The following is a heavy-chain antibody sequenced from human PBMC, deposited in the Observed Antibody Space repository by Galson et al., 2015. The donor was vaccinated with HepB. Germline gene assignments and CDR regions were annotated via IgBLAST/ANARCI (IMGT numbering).Heavy chain of an antibody. V-gene: IGHV1-3*01. J-gene: IGHJ3*02. CDR3: ARGAQWLRGAFDI. Sequence: SVKVSCKASGYTFTSYAMHWVRQAPGQRLEWMGWINAGNGNTKYSQKFQGRVTITRDTSASTAYMELSSLRSEDTAVYYCARGAQWLRGAFDIWGQGTMGTVSS. CDR1: GYTFTSYA. D-gene: IGHD5-12*01. CDR2: INAGNGNT.